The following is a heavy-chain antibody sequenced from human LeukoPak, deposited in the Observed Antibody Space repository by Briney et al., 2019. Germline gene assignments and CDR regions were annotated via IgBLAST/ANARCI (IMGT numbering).Heavy chain of an antibody. CDR3: ASITIFGVVIMY. V-gene: IGHV4-30-2*05. Sequence: PSQTLSLTCAVSGGSISSGGYSWSWIRQPPGKGLEWIGYIYYSGSTYYNPSLKSRVTISGETSKNQLSLKLNSVTAADTAVYYCASITIFGVVIMYWGQGTLVTVSS. CDR2: IYYSGST. CDR1: GGSISSGGYS. J-gene: IGHJ4*02. D-gene: IGHD3-3*01.